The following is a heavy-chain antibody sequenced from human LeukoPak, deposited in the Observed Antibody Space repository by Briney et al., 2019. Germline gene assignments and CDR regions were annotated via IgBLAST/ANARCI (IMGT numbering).Heavy chain of an antibody. CDR3: ARDRSTGSGSYRPGGFDP. D-gene: IGHD1-26*01. J-gene: IGHJ5*02. CDR1: GGSISSSSYY. Sequence: SEPLSLPCTVSGGSISSSSYYWGWIRQPPGTGLEWIGSIYYSGSTYYNPSLKSRVTISVDTSKNQFSLKLSSVTAADTAVYYCARDRSTGSGSYRPGGFDPWGQGTLVTVSS. V-gene: IGHV4-39*07. CDR2: IYYSGST.